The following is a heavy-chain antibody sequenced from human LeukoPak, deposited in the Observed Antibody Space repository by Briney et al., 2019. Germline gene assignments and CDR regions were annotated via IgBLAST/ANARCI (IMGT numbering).Heavy chain of an antibody. CDR1: GFTFSSYG. D-gene: IGHD3-10*01. J-gene: IGHJ4*02. CDR2: IRYDGSNK. CDR3: ARWVGHGRFGLFDY. V-gene: IGHV3-30*02. Sequence: GGSLRLSCAASGFTFSSYGMHWVRQAPGKGLEWVAFIRYDGSNKYYADSVKGRFTISRDNAKNSLYLQMNSLRAEDTAVYYCARWVGHGRFGLFDYWGQGTLVTVSS.